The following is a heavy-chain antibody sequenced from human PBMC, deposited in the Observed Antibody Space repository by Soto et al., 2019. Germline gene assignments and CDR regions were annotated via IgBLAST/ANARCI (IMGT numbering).Heavy chain of an antibody. J-gene: IGHJ4*02. CDR3: AKGPIFGVENIYDY. CDR2: MSGAGRSS. Sequence: GGSLRLSCAASGFTFSSYSMSWVRQAPGKGLEWVSSMSGAGRSSYDADSVKGRFTISRDDSKNTLYLQMNNLRAEDTALYYCAKGPIFGVENIYDYWGQGTLVTVSS. V-gene: IGHV3-23*01. D-gene: IGHD3-3*01. CDR1: GFTFSSYS.